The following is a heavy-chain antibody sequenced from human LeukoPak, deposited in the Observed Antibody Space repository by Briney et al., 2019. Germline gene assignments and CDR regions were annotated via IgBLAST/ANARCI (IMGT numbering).Heavy chain of an antibody. CDR3: ATDRGCSSTSCYNWFDP. Sequence: ASVTVSCKVSGYTLTELSMHWVRQAPGKGLEWMGGFDPEDGETIYAQKFQGRVTMTEDTSTDTAYMELSSLRSEDTAVYYCATDRGCSSTSCYNWFDPWGQGTLVTVSS. V-gene: IGHV1-24*01. D-gene: IGHD2-2*01. J-gene: IGHJ5*02. CDR1: GYTLTELS. CDR2: FDPEDGET.